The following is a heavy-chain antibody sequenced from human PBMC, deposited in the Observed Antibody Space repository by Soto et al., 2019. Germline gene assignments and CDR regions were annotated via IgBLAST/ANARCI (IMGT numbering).Heavy chain of an antibody. V-gene: IGHV3-72*01. Sequence: EVQLVESGGGLVQPGGSLRLSCAASGFTFSDHYIDWVRQAPGKGLEWVGRIRNKANSYTTEYAASVKGRFTISRDDLKNSLYLQMNSLKTEDTAVYYCTRGPPDYWGQGTLVTVSS. CDR1: GFTFSDHY. J-gene: IGHJ4*02. CDR2: IRNKANSYTT. CDR3: TRGPPDY.